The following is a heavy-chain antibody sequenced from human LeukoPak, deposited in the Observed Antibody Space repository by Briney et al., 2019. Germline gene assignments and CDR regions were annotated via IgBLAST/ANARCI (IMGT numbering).Heavy chain of an antibody. CDR2: IKEDGSEK. CDR3: ARDSGWWRFDF. CDR1: GFSFSTYS. Sequence: GGSLRLSCEASGFSFSTYSMNWVRQAPGQGLEWVASIKEDGSEKHYVDSVKGRFTISRDNGKNSLYLQMNSLRAEDTAVYYCARDSGWWRFDFWGQGTLVTVSS. J-gene: IGHJ4*02. V-gene: IGHV3-7*03. D-gene: IGHD6-13*01.